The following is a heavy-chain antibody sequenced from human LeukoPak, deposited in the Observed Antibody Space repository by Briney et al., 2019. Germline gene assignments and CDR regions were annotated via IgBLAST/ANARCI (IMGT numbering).Heavy chain of an antibody. D-gene: IGHD2/OR15-2a*01. Sequence: SETLSLTCTVSGGSISSGSYYWSWIRQPAGKGLEWIGRIYTSGSTNYNPSLKSRVTISVDTSKNQFSLKLSSVTAADTAVYYCARGTLGLFRYYYGMDVWGQGTTVTVSS. CDR1: GGSISSGSYY. J-gene: IGHJ6*02. V-gene: IGHV4-61*02. CDR2: IYTSGST. CDR3: ARGTLGLFRYYYGMDV.